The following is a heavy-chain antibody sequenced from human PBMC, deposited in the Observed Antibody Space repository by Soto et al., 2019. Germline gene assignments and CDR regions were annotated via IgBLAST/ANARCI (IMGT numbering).Heavy chain of an antibody. CDR1: VGSFSNYV. CDR3: AREQHVSYETIGYYVNWFVF. CDR2: IIPIFGTA. V-gene: IGHV1-69*06. Sequence: SVKVTCQAWVGSFSNYVLNWVLQSPGQGLEMMGGIIPIFGTANYAQKFPGRVPITADKSTRTDDMEMSRMRSEDTAGYYCAREQHVSYETIGYYVNWFVFWGQGPL. J-gene: IGHJ5*01. D-gene: IGHD3-3*01.